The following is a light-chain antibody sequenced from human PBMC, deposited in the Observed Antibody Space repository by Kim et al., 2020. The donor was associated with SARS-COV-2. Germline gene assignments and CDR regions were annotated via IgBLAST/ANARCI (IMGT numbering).Light chain of an antibody. J-gene: IGLJ2*01. CDR3: QAWDDTSAV. Sequence: SLSPGQTASIACSGDTLGTKFVPWYQQKSGQSPALVIYQAARRPSGTPERFSGSISGNTATLTIRGTQAMDEADYFCQAWDDTSAVFGGGTQLTVL. V-gene: IGLV3-1*01. CDR1: TLGTKF. CDR2: QAA.